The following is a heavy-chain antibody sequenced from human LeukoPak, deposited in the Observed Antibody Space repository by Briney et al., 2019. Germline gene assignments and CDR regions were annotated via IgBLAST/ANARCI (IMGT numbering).Heavy chain of an antibody. D-gene: IGHD6-13*01. CDR1: GFTFSSYG. CDR3: ARDIAAAGDFDY. J-gene: IGHJ4*02. CDR2: IRYDGSNK. V-gene: IGHV3-30*02. Sequence: PGGSLRLSCAASGFTFSSYGMHWVRRAPGKGLEWVAFIRYDGSNKYYADSVKGRFTISRDNSKNTLYLQMNSLRAEDTAVYYCARDIAAAGDFDYWGQGTLVTVSS.